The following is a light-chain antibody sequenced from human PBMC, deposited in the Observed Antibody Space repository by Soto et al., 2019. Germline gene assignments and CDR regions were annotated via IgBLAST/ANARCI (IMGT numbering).Light chain of an antibody. J-gene: IGKJ2*03. V-gene: IGKV3-20*01. CDR1: QSVSSTY. Sequence: ESVLTQSPGTLSLSPGESATLSCRASQSVSSTYLAWYQQKPGQAPRLLIYAASTRAAGIPDRFSGSRSATDFTLPISRLEPEDFAAYYCQQYGGSPLYRFDQGTRLEIK. CDR3: QQYGGSPLYR. CDR2: AAS.